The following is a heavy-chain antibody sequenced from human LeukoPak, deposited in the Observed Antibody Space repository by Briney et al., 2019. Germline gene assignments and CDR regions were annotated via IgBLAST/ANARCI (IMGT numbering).Heavy chain of an antibody. CDR2: ISYDGSEK. J-gene: IGHJ4*02. Sequence: GGSLGLSCAASGFTFSGFGMHWVRQAPGKGLEWVAVISYDGSEKYYADSVKGRFTISRDNSKNTLYLQMNSLGDEDTAVYYCANTPTYGAGSYGDYWGQGTLVTVSS. D-gene: IGHD3-10*01. CDR3: ANTPTYGAGSYGDY. CDR1: GFTFSGFG. V-gene: IGHV3-30*18.